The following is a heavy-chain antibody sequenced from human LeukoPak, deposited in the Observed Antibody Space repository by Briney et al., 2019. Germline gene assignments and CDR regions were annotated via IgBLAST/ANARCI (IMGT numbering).Heavy chain of an antibody. V-gene: IGHV4-39*07. CDR3: AIGVTMIVVVITNDAFDI. CDR2: INYSGST. D-gene: IGHD3-22*01. J-gene: IGHJ3*02. Sequence: SETLSLTCTVSGGSISSSSYYWGWIRQPPGKGLDWIGSINYSGSTYPNPSLKSRATITVDTSKKQFSLKLSSVTAADTAVYYWAIGVTMIVVVITNDAFDIWGQGTMVTVSS. CDR1: GGSISSSSYY.